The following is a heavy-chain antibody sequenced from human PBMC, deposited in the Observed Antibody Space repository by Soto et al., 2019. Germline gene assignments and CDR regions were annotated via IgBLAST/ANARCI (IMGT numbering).Heavy chain of an antibody. CDR1: GGTFSSYA. Sequence: SVKVSCKASGGTFSSYAISWVRQAPGQGLEWMGGIIPIFGTANYAQKFQGRVTITADESTSTAYMELSSLRSEDTAVYYCARGGAYGDYVDYWGQGTLVTVSS. V-gene: IGHV1-69*13. CDR3: ARGGAYGDYVDY. D-gene: IGHD3-10*01. J-gene: IGHJ4*02. CDR2: IIPIFGTA.